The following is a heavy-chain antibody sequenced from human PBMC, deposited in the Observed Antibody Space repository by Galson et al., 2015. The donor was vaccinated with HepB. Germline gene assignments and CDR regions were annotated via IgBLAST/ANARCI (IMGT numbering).Heavy chain of an antibody. V-gene: IGHV1-69*13. CDR2: IIPIFGTA. D-gene: IGHD2-21*02. Sequence: SVKVSCKASGGTFSSYAISWVRQAPGQGLEWMGGIIPIFGTANYAQKFQGRVTITADESTSTAYMKLSSLRSEDTAVYYCAERRGGDRYNWFDPWGQGTLVTVSS. J-gene: IGHJ5*02. CDR3: AERRGGDRYNWFDP. CDR1: GGTFSSYA.